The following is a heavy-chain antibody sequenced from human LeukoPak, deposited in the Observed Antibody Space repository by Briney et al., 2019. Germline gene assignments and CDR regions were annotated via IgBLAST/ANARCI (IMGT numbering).Heavy chain of an antibody. CDR1: GGSISSSNW. D-gene: IGHD2-15*01. J-gene: IGHJ5*02. Sequence: SETLSLTCAVSGGSISSSNWWSWVRPPPGKGLEWIGEINHSGSTNYNPSLKSRVTISVDTSKNQFSLKLSSVTAADTAVYYCARAPNLGYCSGGSCYSGNWFDPWGQGTLVTVSS. CDR3: ARAPNLGYCSGGSCYSGNWFDP. V-gene: IGHV4-4*02. CDR2: INHSGST.